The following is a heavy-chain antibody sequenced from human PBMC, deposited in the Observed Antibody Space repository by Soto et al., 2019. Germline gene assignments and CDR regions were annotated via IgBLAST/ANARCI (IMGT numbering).Heavy chain of an antibody. CDR2: MNPNSGNT. Sequence: QVQLVQSGAEVKKSGASVKVSCKASGYTFTSHDINWVRQATGQGLEWMGWMNPNSGNTGYAQKFQVRVTITRNTSISTAYMELSSLRSEDTAVYYCARWDYGVYARFDYWGQGTLVTVSS. CDR1: GYTFTSHD. D-gene: IGHD4-17*01. CDR3: ARWDYGVYARFDY. V-gene: IGHV1-8*01. J-gene: IGHJ4*02.